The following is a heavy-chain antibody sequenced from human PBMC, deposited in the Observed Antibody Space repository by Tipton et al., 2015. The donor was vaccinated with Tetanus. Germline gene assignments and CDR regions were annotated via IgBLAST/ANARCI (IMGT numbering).Heavy chain of an antibody. CDR3: AKDISQWFGPYFNYGMDV. D-gene: IGHD3-10*01. J-gene: IGHJ6*02. Sequence: QVQLVQSGAEVTKPGASVKVSCKASGYTFTGYYMHWVRQAPGQGLEWMGWINPNSGGTSYAQRFHGRVSMTRDTSSSPAYMELTRLRSDDPAVYYCAKDISQWFGPYFNYGMDVWGQGTTVTVSS. V-gene: IGHV1-2*02. CDR1: GYTFTGYY. CDR2: INPNSGGT.